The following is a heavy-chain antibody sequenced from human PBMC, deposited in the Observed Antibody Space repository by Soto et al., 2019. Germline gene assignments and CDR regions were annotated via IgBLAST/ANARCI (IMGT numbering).Heavy chain of an antibody. D-gene: IGHD3-22*01. CDR3: AKMQSKNYYDTSGYPHYMGY. J-gene: IGHJ4*02. CDR2: ISGSGGST. CDR1: GFTFSSYA. Sequence: GGSLRLSCAASGFTFSSYAMSWVRQAPGKGLEWVSAISGSGGSTYYADSVKGRFTISRDNSKNTLYLQMNSLRAEDTALYYCAKMQSKNYYDTSGYPHYMGYWGQGTLVTVSS. V-gene: IGHV3-23*01.